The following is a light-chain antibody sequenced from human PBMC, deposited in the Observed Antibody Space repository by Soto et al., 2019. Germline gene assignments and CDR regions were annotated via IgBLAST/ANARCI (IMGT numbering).Light chain of an antibody. Sequence: EIVLTQSPGTLSLSLGESATLSCRASQSVSSSYLAWYQQKPGQAPRLLISAAYTRATGIPGRFSGSGSGTDFTLTIRNLEPEDFAVYYCQHYGGPFTFGPGTKVDIK. CDR1: QSVSSSY. CDR3: QHYGGPFT. V-gene: IGKV3-20*01. J-gene: IGKJ3*01. CDR2: AAY.